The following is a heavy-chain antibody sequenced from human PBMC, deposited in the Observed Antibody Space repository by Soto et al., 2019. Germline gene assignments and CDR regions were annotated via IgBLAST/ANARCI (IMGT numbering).Heavy chain of an antibody. J-gene: IGHJ4*02. CDR1: GFTFSSSA. D-gene: IGHD3-16*01. V-gene: IGHV1-58*02. CDR3: AATFDSCSYDFGVHPW. Sequence: SVKVSCKASGFTFSSSAIQWVRQARGQPLEWIGWIVVASGKTDYTHNLQARVTITRDKSTNTAYMELSGLRSEDTAVYYCAATFDSCSYDFGVHPWWGQGTLVTVSS. CDR2: IVVASGKT.